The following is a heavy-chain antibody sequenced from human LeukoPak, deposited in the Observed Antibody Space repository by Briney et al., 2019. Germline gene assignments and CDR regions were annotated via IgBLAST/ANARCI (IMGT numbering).Heavy chain of an antibody. CDR3: ARGTGDSSSWLPNDAFDI. CDR1: GGSVSSGSYY. Sequence: SETLSLTCTVSGGSVSSGSYYWSWIRQPPGEGLEWIGYIYYSGSTNYNPSLKSRVTISVDTSKNQFSLKLSSVTAADTAVYYCARGTGDSSSWLPNDAFDIWGQGTMVTVSS. D-gene: IGHD6-13*01. J-gene: IGHJ3*02. V-gene: IGHV4-61*01. CDR2: IYYSGST.